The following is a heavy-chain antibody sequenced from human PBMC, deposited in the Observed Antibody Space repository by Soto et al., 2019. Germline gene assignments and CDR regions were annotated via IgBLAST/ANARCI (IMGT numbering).Heavy chain of an antibody. V-gene: IGHV1-69*08. CDR3: ARDLGSLTGKTAGYMDV. CDR1: GGTFSSYT. CDR2: IIPILGIA. D-gene: IGHD1-20*01. Sequence: QVQLVQSGAEVKKPGSSVKVSCKASGGTFSSYTISWVRQAPGQGLEWMGRIIPILGIANYAHKFQGRVRITADKSTSTAYMELSSLRSEDTAVYYCARDLGSLTGKTAGYMDVWGKGTTVTVSS. J-gene: IGHJ6*03.